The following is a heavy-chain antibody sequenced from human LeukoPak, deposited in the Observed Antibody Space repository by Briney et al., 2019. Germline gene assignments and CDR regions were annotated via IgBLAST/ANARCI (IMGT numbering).Heavy chain of an antibody. Sequence: SETLSLTCTVSGYSISSGYYWGWIRQPPGKGLEWIGSIYHSGKNYYNPSLKSRVTISVDTSKNQFSLKLSSVTAADTAVYYCARGRSYYYDSSGYYGYYFDYWGQGTLVTVSS. V-gene: IGHV4-38-2*02. J-gene: IGHJ4*02. CDR1: GYSISSGYY. CDR3: ARGRSYYYDSSGYYGYYFDY. CDR2: IYHSGKN. D-gene: IGHD3-22*01.